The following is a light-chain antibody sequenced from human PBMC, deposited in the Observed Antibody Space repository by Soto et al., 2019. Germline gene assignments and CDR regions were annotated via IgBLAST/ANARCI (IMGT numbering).Light chain of an antibody. CDR2: EAS. CDR1: QSIDSW. J-gene: IGKJ1*01. V-gene: IGKV1-5*01. Sequence: IRMTRSPSSFSASTGDRVTITCRASQSIDSWLAWYQQKPGKAPKLLIYEASKLDSGVPSRFSGSGSGRDFTLTISSLQPEDFATYYCLLDYSYFWAFGQGTKVDIK. CDR3: LLDYSYFWA.